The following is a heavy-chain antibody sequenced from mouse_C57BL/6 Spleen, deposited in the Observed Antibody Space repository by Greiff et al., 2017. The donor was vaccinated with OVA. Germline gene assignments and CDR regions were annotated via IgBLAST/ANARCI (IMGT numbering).Heavy chain of an antibody. CDR3: ARYPITTVVAKAY. Sequence: QVQLQQPGAELMKPGASVKLSCKASGYTFTSYWMQWVKQRPGQGLEWIGEIDPSDSYTNYNQKFKGKATLTVDTSSSTAYMQLSSLTSEDSAVYYCARYPITTVVAKAYWGQGTLVTVSA. V-gene: IGHV1-50*01. J-gene: IGHJ3*01. CDR1: GYTFTSYW. D-gene: IGHD1-1*01. CDR2: IDPSDSYT.